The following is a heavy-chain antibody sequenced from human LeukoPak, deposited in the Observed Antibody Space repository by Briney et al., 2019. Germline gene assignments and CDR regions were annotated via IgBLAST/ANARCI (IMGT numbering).Heavy chain of an antibody. CDR1: GYTFTGYY. J-gene: IGHJ4*02. Sequence: ASVKVSCKASGYTFTGYYMHWVRQSPGQGLEWMGWINPNRGGTNYAQKFQGRVTMTRDTSISTAYMELSRLRSDDTAVYYCARQDCSSTSCYYYFDYWGQGTPVTVSS. D-gene: IGHD2-2*01. CDR2: INPNRGGT. CDR3: ARQDCSSTSCYYYFDY. V-gene: IGHV1-2*02.